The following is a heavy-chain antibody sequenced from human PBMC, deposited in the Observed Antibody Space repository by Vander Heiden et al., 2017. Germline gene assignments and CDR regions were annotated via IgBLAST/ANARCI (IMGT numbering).Heavy chain of an antibody. V-gene: IGHV3-15*01. Sequence: EVQLVESGGGLEKPGGSVRLSCASCGFPFSSAWMSWVRQAPGKGLEWVGRIKSKTDGGTTDYAAPVKGRFTISRDDSKNTLYLQMNSLKTEDTAVYYCTTDRRVQNNYWGQGTLVTVSS. CDR3: TTDRRVQNNY. CDR2: IKSKTDGGTT. CDR1: GFPFSSAW. J-gene: IGHJ4*02. D-gene: IGHD1-1*01.